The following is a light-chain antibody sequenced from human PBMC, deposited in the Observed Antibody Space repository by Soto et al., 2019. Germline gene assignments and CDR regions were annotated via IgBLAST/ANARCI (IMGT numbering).Light chain of an antibody. J-gene: IGLJ2*01. CDR3: SSYAGSNNPVV. CDR2: EVS. V-gene: IGLV2-8*01. CDR1: SSDVGGYNY. Sequence: QSALTQPPSASGSPGQSVTISCTGTSSDVGGYNYVSWYQQHPGKAPKVMIYEVSERPSGVPDRFSGSKSGNTASLTVSGLQAEDEADYYYSSYAGSNNPVVFGGGTKLTVL.